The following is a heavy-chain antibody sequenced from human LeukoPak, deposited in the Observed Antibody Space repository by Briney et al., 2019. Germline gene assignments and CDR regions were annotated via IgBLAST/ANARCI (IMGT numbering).Heavy chain of an antibody. J-gene: IGHJ4*02. CDR1: GFTFSSYA. CDR2: ISGSGCST. V-gene: IGHV3-23*01. D-gene: IGHD3-10*01. CDR3: AKDDGAPRWFGELGSHYFDY. Sequence: GGSLRLSCAASGFTFSSYAMSWVRQAPGKGLEWGSAISGSGCSTYYADSVKGRFTISRDNSKNRLYLQMNSLRAEDTAVYYCAKDDGAPRWFGELGSHYFDYWGQGTLVTVSS.